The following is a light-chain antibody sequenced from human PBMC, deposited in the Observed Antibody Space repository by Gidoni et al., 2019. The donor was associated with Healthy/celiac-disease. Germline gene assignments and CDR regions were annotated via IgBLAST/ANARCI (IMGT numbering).Light chain of an antibody. CDR1: SGHSSSA. CDR2: LNSDGSH. J-gene: IGLJ3*02. CDR3: QTWGTGIQM. V-gene: IGLV4-69*01. Sequence: QLVLTQSPSASASLGASAKLTCTLSSGHSSSAIAWHQQQPEKGPRYLMKLNSDGSHSKGDGIPDRFSGSSSGAERYLTISSLQSEDEADYYCQTWGTGIQMFGGGTKLTVL.